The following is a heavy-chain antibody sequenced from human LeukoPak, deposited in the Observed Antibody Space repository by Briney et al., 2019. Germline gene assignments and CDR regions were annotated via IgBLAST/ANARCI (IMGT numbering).Heavy chain of an antibody. Sequence: GGSLRLSCAASGFSISNYWMNWVRQAPGKGLEWVANIKQDGSEKNYVDSVKGRFTISRDNAKNSLILQMNSLRGEDMAVYYCARGVWAPFDSWGQGTLVSVSS. CDR2: IKQDGSEK. CDR3: ARGVWAPFDS. D-gene: IGHD7-27*01. J-gene: IGHJ4*02. V-gene: IGHV3-7*01. CDR1: GFSISNYW.